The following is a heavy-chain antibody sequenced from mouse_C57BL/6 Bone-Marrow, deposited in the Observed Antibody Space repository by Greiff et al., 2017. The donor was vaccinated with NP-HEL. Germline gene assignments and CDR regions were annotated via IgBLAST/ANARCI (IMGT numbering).Heavy chain of an antibody. V-gene: IGHV1-50*01. CDR1: GYTFTSYW. CDR3: ARSDYYGSSPVDY. CDR2: IDPSDSYT. D-gene: IGHD1-1*01. Sequence: QVQLQQPGAELVKPGASVKLSCKASGYTFTSYWMQWVKQRPGQGLEWIGEIDPSDSYTNYNQKFKGKATLTVDTSSSTAYMQLSSLTSEDSAVYYCARSDYYGSSPVDYWGQGTTLTVSS. J-gene: IGHJ2*01.